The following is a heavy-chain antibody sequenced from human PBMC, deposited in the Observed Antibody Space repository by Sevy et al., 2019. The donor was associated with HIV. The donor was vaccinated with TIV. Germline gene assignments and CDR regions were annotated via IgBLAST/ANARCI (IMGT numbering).Heavy chain of an antibody. V-gene: IGHV1-46*01. CDR2: INPSGGST. J-gene: IGHJ1*01. CDR3: ARDLASGDFQH. CDR1: GYTFTSYY. D-gene: IGHD3-10*01. Sequence: ASVKVSCKASGYTFTSYYMHWVRQAPGQGLEWMGIINPSGGSTSYAQKFQGRVTMTRDMSTSTVYMELSSLRSEDTAVYYCARDLASGDFQHWGQGTLVTVSS.